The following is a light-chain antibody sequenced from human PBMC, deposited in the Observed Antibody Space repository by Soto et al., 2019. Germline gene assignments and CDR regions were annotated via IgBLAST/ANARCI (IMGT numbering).Light chain of an antibody. CDR1: QNVSSNL. CDR2: GAS. V-gene: IGKV3-20*01. Sequence: TVLTQSPGTLSLSPGERATLSCRASQNVSSNLLVWYQQHPGQAPRLLIYGASSRATGIPDRFSGGGSGTDFTLTISILEPEDLGVYYCQHYGQTFGPGTKVDIK. J-gene: IGKJ1*01. CDR3: QHYGQT.